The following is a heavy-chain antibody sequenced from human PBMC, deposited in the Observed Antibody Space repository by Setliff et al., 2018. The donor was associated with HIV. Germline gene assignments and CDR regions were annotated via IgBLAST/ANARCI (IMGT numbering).Heavy chain of an antibody. CDR2: ISGSGGST. CDR1: GFSFSDYA. CDR3: ASSGSGSYINWFGP. V-gene: IGHV3-23*01. Sequence: GGSLRLSCAASGFSFSDYAMTWVRQAPGKGLEWVSSISGSGGSTYYADSVKGRFTISRDSSKNTLYLQLNSLRAEDTAVYYCASSGSGSYINWFGPWGQGTLVTVSS. J-gene: IGHJ5*02. D-gene: IGHD3-10*01.